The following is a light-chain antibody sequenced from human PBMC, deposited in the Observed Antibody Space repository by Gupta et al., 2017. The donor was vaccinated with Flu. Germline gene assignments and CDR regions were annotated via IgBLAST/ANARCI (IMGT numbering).Light chain of an antibody. CDR3: QPYGDAPAPT. Sequence: STSSAPAGERTTLSWRSSQGENSNLAWYQQQPGQAPRLLIYGASTRATGIPDRFSGSGSGTEFTLTISRLKPEDFAVYYCQPYGDAPAPTFGPGTKVEI. CDR2: GAS. V-gene: IGKV3-15*01. CDR1: QGENSN. J-gene: IGKJ3*01.